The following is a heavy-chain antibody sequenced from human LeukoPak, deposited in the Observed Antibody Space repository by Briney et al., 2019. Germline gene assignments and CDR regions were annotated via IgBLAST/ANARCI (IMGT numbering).Heavy chain of an antibody. J-gene: IGHJ6*02. CDR2: IYYSGST. D-gene: IGHD3-3*01. CDR1: GGSISSYY. CDR3: GRNDFWSGYYKRYYYYYGMDV. V-gene: IGHV4-59*08. Sequence: PSETLSLTCTVSGGSISSYYWSWIRQPPGKGLEWIGYIYYSGSTNYNPSLKSRVTISVDTSKNQFSLNLSSVTAADTAVYYCGRNDFWSGYYKRYYYYYGMDVWGQGTTVTVSS.